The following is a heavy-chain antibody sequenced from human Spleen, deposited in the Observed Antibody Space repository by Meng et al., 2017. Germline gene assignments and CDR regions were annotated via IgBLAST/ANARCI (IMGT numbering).Heavy chain of an antibody. J-gene: IGHJ4*02. CDR2: ISGGGGST. D-gene: IGHD3-22*01. CDR1: GFTFSSYA. V-gene: IGHV3-23*01. Sequence: GESLKISCAASGFTFSSYAMNWVRQAPGKGLEWVSTISGGGGSTYYADSVKGRFTISRDNSRNTLYLQMNSLRVEDTAVYSCAKTRGYDSSGPLDYWGQGTLVTVSS. CDR3: AKTRGYDSSGPLDY.